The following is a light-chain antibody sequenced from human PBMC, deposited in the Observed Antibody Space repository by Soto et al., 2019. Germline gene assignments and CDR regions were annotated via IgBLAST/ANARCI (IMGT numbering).Light chain of an antibody. J-gene: IGKJ4*01. V-gene: IGKV1D-8*01. Sequence: VIWMTQSPSLVSASTGDRVTISCRMSQAVGAYLAWYQQKPGKAPELLIYATSTLQSGVPSRFSGRGSGTDFTLTISNLQSEDFATYYCQQYDALPLTFGGGTRVEIK. CDR2: ATS. CDR1: QAVGAY. CDR3: QQYDALPLT.